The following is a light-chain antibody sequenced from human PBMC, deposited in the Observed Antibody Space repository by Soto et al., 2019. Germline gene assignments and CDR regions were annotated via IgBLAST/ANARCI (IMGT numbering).Light chain of an antibody. CDR1: GSDVETYTL. CDR3: SSYGGFTTVI. V-gene: IGLV2-23*01. CDR2: EAT. J-gene: IGLJ2*01. Sequence: QSALTQPASVSGSPGQSITIPCTGTGSDVETYTLVSWYQQHPGKAPKLMIYEATKRPSGVSDRFSGSNSADTASLTISGPQAEDEAVYFCSSYGGFTTVIFGGGTKVTVL.